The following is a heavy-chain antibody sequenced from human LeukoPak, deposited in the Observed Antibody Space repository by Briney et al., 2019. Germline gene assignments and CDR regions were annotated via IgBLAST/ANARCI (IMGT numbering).Heavy chain of an antibody. D-gene: IGHD6-19*01. CDR2: IYPSGGT. CDR1: GITVSDSF. CDR3: ARHIRSSGWYSDY. J-gene: IGHJ4*02. Sequence: PGGSLRLSCAASGITVSDSFMTCVRQAPGKGLEWVSVIYPSGGTYYADSVKGRFTISRDNSKNTLYLEMNSLRAEDTAVYYCARHIRSSGWYSDYWGQGTLVTVSS. V-gene: IGHV3-53*01.